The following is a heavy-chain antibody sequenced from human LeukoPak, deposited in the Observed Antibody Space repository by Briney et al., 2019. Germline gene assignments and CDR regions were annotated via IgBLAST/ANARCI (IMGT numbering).Heavy chain of an antibody. J-gene: IGHJ4*02. CDR1: GGSISSGGYY. CDR2: IYYSGST. CDR3: AKKRIVVAVGNCFDY. D-gene: IGHD3-22*01. Sequence: SETLSLTCTVSGGSISSGGYYWSWIRQHPGKGLEWIGYIYYSGSTYYNLSLKSRVTISVDTSKNQFSLKLSSVTAEDTAVYYCAKKRIVVAVGNCFDYWGQGTLVTVSS. V-gene: IGHV4-31*03.